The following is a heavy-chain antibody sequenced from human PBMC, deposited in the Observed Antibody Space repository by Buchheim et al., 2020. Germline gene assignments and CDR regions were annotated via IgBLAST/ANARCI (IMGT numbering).Heavy chain of an antibody. CDR3: ARSTPEIPVVSAFDY. Sequence: EVQLVESGGGLVQPGGSLRLSCAASGFSFNNFGMNWVRQAPGKGLEWVAYIASNTVTTYYADSVKGRFIISRDNAKNSVYRQMNSLRAEDTAVYYCARSTPEIPVVSAFDYWGQGTL. J-gene: IGHJ4*02. CDR1: GFSFNNFG. V-gene: IGHV3-48*04. D-gene: IGHD1-14*01. CDR2: IASNTVTT.